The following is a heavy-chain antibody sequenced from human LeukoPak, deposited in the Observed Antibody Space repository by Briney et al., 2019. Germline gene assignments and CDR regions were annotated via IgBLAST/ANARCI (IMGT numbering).Heavy chain of an antibody. CDR2: ISAYNCNT. J-gene: IGHJ6*03. CDR3: ARGGKYQLLPGRHYYYYYYMDV. Sequence: AAVKVSCKASGYTFTSYGISWVRQAPGQGLKGMGWISAYNCNTNYAQKLQGRVTLTTDTSTSTAYMELRSLRSDDTAVYYCARGGKYQLLPGRHYYYYYYMDVWGKGTTVTVSS. V-gene: IGHV1-18*01. D-gene: IGHD2-2*01. CDR1: GYTFTSYG.